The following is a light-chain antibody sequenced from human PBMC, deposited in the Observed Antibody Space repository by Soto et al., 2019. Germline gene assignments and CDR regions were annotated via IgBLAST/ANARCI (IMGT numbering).Light chain of an antibody. Sequence: DIQMNQCPCTLFASVGDRVTITCRASQSISSWLAWYQQKPGKAPKLLIYDASSLESGVPSRFSGSGSGTEFTLTISSLQTDDFASYYCQQYDSYSWTFGQGTKVDIK. CDR1: QSISSW. V-gene: IGKV1-5*01. CDR2: DAS. CDR3: QQYDSYSWT. J-gene: IGKJ1*01.